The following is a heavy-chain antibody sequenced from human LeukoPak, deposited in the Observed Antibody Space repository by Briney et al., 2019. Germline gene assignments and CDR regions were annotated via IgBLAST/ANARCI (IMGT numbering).Heavy chain of an antibody. J-gene: IGHJ4*02. CDR2: INPSGGST. D-gene: IGHD2-15*01. CDR1: GGTFSSYA. CDR3: ARELGSSGGDFDY. V-gene: IGHV1-46*01. Sequence: ASVKVSCKASGGTFSSYAISWVRQAPGQGLEWMGIINPSGGSTSYAQKFQGRVTMTRDTSTSTVFMELSSLRSEDTAVYYCARELGSSGGDFDYWGQGTLVTVSS.